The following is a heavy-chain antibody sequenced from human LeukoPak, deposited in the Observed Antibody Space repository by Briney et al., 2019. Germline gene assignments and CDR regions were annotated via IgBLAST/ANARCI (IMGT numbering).Heavy chain of an antibody. CDR2: ISTYNDNT. D-gene: IGHD6-13*01. J-gene: IGHJ3*02. CDR3: AREYRDSSSWYTPIDAFDI. V-gene: IGHV1-18*01. CDR1: GYTFTRYG. Sequence: ASVKVSCKASGYTFTRYGISWVRQAPGQGLEWMGWISTYNDNTNYAQKLQGRVTMTTDTSTSTAYMELRSLRSGDTAVYYCAREYRDSSSWYTPIDAFDIWGQGTMVTVSS.